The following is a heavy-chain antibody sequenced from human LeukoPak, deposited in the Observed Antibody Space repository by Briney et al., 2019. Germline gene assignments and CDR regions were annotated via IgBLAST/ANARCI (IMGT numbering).Heavy chain of an antibody. V-gene: IGHV1-3*03. CDR1: GYTFTTYA. J-gene: IGHJ3*02. Sequence: GASVKVSCKASGYTFTTYAMHWVRQARGQRLEWMGWINAGNGNTKYSQEFQGRVTITRHTSASTAYMELSSLRSEDMAVYYCARGARIAGDASDIWGQGTMVTGSS. CDR3: ARGARIAGDASDI. D-gene: IGHD6-13*01. CDR2: INAGNGNT.